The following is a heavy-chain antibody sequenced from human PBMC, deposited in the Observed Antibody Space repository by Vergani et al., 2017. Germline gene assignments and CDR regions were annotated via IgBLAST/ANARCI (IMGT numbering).Heavy chain of an antibody. CDR2: ISSDGGST. V-gene: IGHV3-23*01. J-gene: IGHJ4*02. Sequence: EVPPLESGGGLVQPGGFLRPLCAASGFHFSTYALTWVRQAPGKGLEWVSTISSDGGSTYYADSVQGRFTISRDNSKNTLYLQRNSLRAEDTALYYCARDRRSSGWYFDYWGQGTLVTVSS. CDR3: ARDRRSSGWYFDY. D-gene: IGHD6-19*01. CDR1: GFHFSTYA.